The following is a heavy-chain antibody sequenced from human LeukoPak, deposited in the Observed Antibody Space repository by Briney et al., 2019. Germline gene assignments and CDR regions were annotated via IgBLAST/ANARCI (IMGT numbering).Heavy chain of an antibody. V-gene: IGHV1-2*06. Sequence: ASVKVSCKASGYTFTGYYIHWVRQAPGQGLEWMGRINPNSGGADYAQKLQGRVTMTTDTSTSTAYMELRSLRSDDTAVYYCARSLAQGYSYGYGFDYWGQGTLVTVSS. CDR2: INPNSGGA. D-gene: IGHD5-18*01. CDR1: GYTFTGYY. J-gene: IGHJ4*02. CDR3: ARSLAQGYSYGYGFDY.